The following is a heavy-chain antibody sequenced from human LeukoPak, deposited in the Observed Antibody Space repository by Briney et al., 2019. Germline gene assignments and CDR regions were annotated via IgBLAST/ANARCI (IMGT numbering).Heavy chain of an antibody. CDR2: ISWNSGSI. CDR1: GFTFDDYA. CDR3: ARKRMPIVGAEYYFDY. J-gene: IGHJ4*02. Sequence: GGSLRLSCAASGFTFDDYAMHWVRHAPGKGLEWVSGISWNSGSIVYADSVKGRFTISRDNAKNSLYLQMNSLRAEDTALYYCARKRMPIVGAEYYFDYWGQGTLVTVSS. D-gene: IGHD1-26*01. V-gene: IGHV3-9*01.